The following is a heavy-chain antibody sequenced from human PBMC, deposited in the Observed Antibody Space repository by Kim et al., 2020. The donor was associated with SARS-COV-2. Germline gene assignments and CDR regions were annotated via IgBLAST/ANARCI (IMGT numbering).Heavy chain of an antibody. CDR2: VSGIGDST. V-gene: IGHV3-48*02. D-gene: IGHD3-22*01. J-gene: IGHJ5*02. CDR1: GFSFSSYS. CDR3: ARGYDGRGFFSDQ. Sequence: GGSLRLSCAASGFSFSSYSMNWVRQAPGKGLEWVSYVSGIGDSTHYADSVKGRFTMSRDNAKNSVSLQMDSLRDEDTAVYYCARGYDGRGFFSDQWGQGTLVSVSS.